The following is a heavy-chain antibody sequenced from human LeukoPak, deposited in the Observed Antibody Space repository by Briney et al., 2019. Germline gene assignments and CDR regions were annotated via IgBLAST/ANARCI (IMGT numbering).Heavy chain of an antibody. Sequence: SETLSLTCTVSGGSISSGTYYWGWIRQPPGKGLEWIGSIYYSGSTYYNPSLKSRVTISVDTSKNQFSLKLSSVTAADTAVYYCASYSYSSSWYPYYYYGMDVWGQGTTVTVSS. CDR1: GGSISSGTYY. CDR3: ASYSYSSSWYPYYYYGMDV. J-gene: IGHJ6*02. V-gene: IGHV4-39*01. D-gene: IGHD6-13*01. CDR2: IYYSGST.